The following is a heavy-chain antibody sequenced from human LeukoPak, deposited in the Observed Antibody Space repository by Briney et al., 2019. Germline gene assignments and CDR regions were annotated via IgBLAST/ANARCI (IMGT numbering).Heavy chain of an antibody. CDR3: AREGTVRWFDP. V-gene: IGHV4-38-2*02. J-gene: IGHJ5*02. CDR2: IYHSGFT. CDR1: GYSISSGSY. D-gene: IGHD1-14*01. Sequence: SGTLSLTCTVSGYSISSGSYWSWIRQPPGKGLEWIGGIYHSGFTFYNPALNSRVTISVDTSKNQFSLKFNSVTAADTAVYYCAREGTVRWFDPWGQGTLVTVSS.